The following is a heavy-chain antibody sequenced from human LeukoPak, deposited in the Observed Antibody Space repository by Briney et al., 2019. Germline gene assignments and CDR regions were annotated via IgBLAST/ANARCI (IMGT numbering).Heavy chain of an antibody. V-gene: IGHV4-4*09. J-gene: IGHJ6*03. Sequence: SETLSLTCTVAGGSMSGYYWSWLRQPPGKGLELIGFICTCGSTKYNPSLKSRVTISGDMSRRQFSLKLTSVTAADTAVYFCARQGGYCSASRCPGGFHYMDVWGKGTTVAVSS. CDR2: ICTCGST. CDR3: ARQGGYCSASRCPGGFHYMDV. D-gene: IGHD2-15*01. CDR1: GGSMSGYY.